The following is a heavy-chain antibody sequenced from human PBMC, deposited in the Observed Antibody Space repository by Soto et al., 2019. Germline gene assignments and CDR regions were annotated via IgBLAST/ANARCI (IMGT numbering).Heavy chain of an antibody. V-gene: IGHV5-51*01. Sequence: GESLKISCKGSGYSFTSYWIGWVRQMPGKGLEWMGIIYPGDSDTRYSPSFQGQVTISADKSISTAYLQWSSLKASDTAMYYCARRTTYYYDSSGYRGWFDPWGQGTLVTVSS. CDR2: IYPGDSDT. CDR3: ARRTTYYYDSSGYRGWFDP. CDR1: GYSFTSYW. D-gene: IGHD3-22*01. J-gene: IGHJ5*02.